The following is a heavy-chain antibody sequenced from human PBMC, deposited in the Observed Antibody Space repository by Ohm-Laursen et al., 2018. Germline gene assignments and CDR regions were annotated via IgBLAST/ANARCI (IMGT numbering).Heavy chain of an antibody. CDR3: AKDFPSIQVAIDYYDSSGTVGY. Sequence: SLRLSCSASGFTFSNHGMHWVRQAPGKGLEWVAVISYDGSNKYYADSVKGRFTISRDNSKNTLYLQMNSLRAEDTAVYYCAKDFPSIQVAIDYYDSSGTVGYWGQGTLVTVSS. CDR2: ISYDGSNK. J-gene: IGHJ4*02. V-gene: IGHV3-30*18. D-gene: IGHD3-22*01. CDR1: GFTFSNHG.